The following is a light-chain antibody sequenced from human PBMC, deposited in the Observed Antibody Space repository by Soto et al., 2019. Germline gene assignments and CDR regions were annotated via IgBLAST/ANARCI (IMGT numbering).Light chain of an antibody. J-gene: IGLJ1*01. CDR2: EVN. Sequence: QSALTQPPSVSGSPGQSVIISCTGTSSDVGTYNRVSWYQQPPGTAPKLMIFEVNNRPAGVPDRFSGSKSGNTASLTISGLQAEDEAVYYCSSYTSSSTYVFGTGTKLPVL. CDR3: SSYTSSSTYV. V-gene: IGLV2-18*02. CDR1: SSDVGTYNR.